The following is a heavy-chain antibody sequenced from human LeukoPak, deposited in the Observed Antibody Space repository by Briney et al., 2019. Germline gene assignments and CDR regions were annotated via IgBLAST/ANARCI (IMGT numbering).Heavy chain of an antibody. CDR3: ARDGNYYLFDY. D-gene: IGHD1-26*01. Sequence: SETLSLTCTVSGGSINTGTFHWGWIRQPPEKGLEWTASISSSGTTYYNPSLKSRVTLSVDKSKNQFSLKLTSMTAADTAVYYCARDGNYYLFDYWGQGTLVTVSS. CDR1: GGSINTGTFH. CDR2: ISSSGTT. J-gene: IGHJ4*02. V-gene: IGHV4-39*07.